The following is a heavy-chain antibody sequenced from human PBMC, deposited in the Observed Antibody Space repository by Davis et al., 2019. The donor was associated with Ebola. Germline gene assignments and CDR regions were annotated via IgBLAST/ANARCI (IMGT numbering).Heavy chain of an antibody. CDR2: IYYSGST. CDR3: ARGAPGDY. CDR1: GGSVSSGSYY. Sequence: PSETLSLTCTVSGGSVSSGSYYWSWIRQPPGKGLEWIGYIYYSGSTNYNPSLKSRVTISVDTSKNQFSLKLSSVTAADTAVYYCARGAPGDYWGQGTLVTVSS. V-gene: IGHV4-61*01. J-gene: IGHJ4*02.